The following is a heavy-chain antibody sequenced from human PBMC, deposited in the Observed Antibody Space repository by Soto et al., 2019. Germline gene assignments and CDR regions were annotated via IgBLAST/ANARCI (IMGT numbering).Heavy chain of an antibody. CDR3: ARGVGYYDSSGYYTALDY. D-gene: IGHD3-22*01. J-gene: IGHJ4*02. V-gene: IGHV3-48*03. CDR1: GFTFSSYE. CDR2: ISSSGSTI. Sequence: EVQLVESGGDLVQPGGSLRLSCAASGFTFSSYEMNWVRQAPGKGLEWVSYISSSGSTIYYADSVKGRFTISRDNAKNSLYLQMNSLRAEDTAVYYCARGVGYYDSSGYYTALDYWGQGTLVTVSS.